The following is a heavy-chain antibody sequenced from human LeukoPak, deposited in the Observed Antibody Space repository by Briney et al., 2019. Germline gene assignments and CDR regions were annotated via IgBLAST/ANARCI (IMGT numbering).Heavy chain of an antibody. CDR2: INSDGSIT. D-gene: IGHD3-9*01. V-gene: IGHV3-74*01. CDR1: GFAFSNYR. J-gene: IGHJ4*02. Sequence: GGSLRLSCAASGFAFSNYRMHWVRHVPGKGLVWVSRINSDGSITDYADSVKGRFTISRDNAENTLYLQMDSLGAEDTAVYYCARLGYDVLTGYHPFDYWGQGTLVTVSS. CDR3: ARLGYDVLTGYHPFDY.